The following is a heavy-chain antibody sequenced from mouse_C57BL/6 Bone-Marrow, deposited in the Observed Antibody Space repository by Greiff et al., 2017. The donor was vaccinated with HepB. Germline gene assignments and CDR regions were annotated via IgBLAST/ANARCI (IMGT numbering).Heavy chain of an antibody. Sequence: VKLVESGAELVRPGASVKLSCKASGYTFTDYYINWVKQRPGQGLEWIARIYPGSGNTYYNEKFKGKATLTAEKSSSTAYMQLSSLTSEDSAVYFCARHGVTDYYAMDYWGQGTSVTVSS. CDR1: GYTFTDYY. V-gene: IGHV1-76*01. J-gene: IGHJ4*01. CDR3: ARHGVTDYYAMDY. D-gene: IGHD2-2*01. CDR2: IYPGSGNT.